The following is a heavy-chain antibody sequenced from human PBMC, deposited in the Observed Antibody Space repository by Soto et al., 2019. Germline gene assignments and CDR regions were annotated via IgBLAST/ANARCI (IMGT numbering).Heavy chain of an antibody. Sequence: ASVNGSCKSSGYTFTGYDSRWGREAPGQGLECMGGINPNSGGTNYAQKFQGWVTMTRDTSISTAYMELSRLRSDDTAVYYCARDLRVVVAAIMGDYYYYYGMDVWGQGTTVTVSS. J-gene: IGHJ6*02. CDR1: GYTFTGYD. CDR2: INPNSGGT. V-gene: IGHV1-2*04. CDR3: ARDLRVVVAAIMGDYYYYYGMDV. D-gene: IGHD2-15*01.